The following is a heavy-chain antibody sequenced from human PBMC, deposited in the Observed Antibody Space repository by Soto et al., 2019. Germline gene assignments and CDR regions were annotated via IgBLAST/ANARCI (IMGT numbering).Heavy chain of an antibody. J-gene: IGHJ3*02. CDR1: GYPFSSYD. Sequence: QVQLVQSGAEVKKPGASVKVSCKASGYPFSSYDINWVRQATGQGLEWMGWMNAKSGNTGYAQKFQGRVTMTRTTSINAAYLELTSLRSEDTAVYYCASEIGDGYCSGGSCSDGFDIWGQGTMVTVSS. V-gene: IGHV1-8*01. CDR3: ASEIGDGYCSGGSCSDGFDI. D-gene: IGHD2-15*01. CDR2: MNAKSGNT.